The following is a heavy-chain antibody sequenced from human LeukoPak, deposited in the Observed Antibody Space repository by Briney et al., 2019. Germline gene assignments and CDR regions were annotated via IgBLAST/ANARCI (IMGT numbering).Heavy chain of an antibody. CDR3: ARRDGSLWYFDY. D-gene: IGHD3-10*01. J-gene: IGHJ4*02. V-gene: IGHV5-51*01. CDR1: GSTFTNSW. Sequence: KRGGSLEISFQGPGSTFTNSWSAWVRQLPGEGLGWMGIIYPGDFDTRYSPSFQGQVTISADKSISTAYLQWRSLKASDTAMYYCARRDGSLWYFDYWGQGTLVTVSS. CDR2: IYPGDFDT.